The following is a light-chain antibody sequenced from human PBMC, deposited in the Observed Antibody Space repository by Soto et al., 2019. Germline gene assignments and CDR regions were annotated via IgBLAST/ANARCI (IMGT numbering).Light chain of an antibody. CDR1: ETISHY. V-gene: IGKV1-39*01. CDR2: GAS. Sequence: DIQLTQSPSSLSASVGDRVTLTCRASETISHYLNWYQQKPGKAPKLLIYGASKLQSGVPSRFSASGSGTDFTLTIASLQAEDFATYYYQQSSSTPLTFGGGTKVDIK. J-gene: IGKJ4*01. CDR3: QQSSSTPLT.